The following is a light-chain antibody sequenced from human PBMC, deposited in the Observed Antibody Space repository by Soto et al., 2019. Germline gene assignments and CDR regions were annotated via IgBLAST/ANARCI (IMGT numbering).Light chain of an antibody. CDR3: LQHKSYPRT. CDR2: AAS. Sequence: DIQLTQSRSPLSASVGDRVAITCLASQSISTYLNWYQQKPGKAPKVLIYAASNLQSGVPPRFSGSGSGTDFTLTISSLQPEDVATYYCLQHKSYPRTFGQGTKVDIK. J-gene: IGKJ1*01. V-gene: IGKV1-39*01. CDR1: QSISTY.